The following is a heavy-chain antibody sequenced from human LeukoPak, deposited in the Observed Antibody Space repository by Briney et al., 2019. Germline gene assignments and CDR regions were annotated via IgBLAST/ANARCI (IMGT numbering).Heavy chain of an antibody. CDR3: ARGSQFPDP. V-gene: IGHV4-38-2*02. CDR1: GYSISTGYY. J-gene: IGHJ5*02. Sequence: SENLSLTCTVSGYSISTGYYWGWIRQPPGKGLEWIGSMYHTGNTNYNPSLKSRVTISVDTSKNQFSLKLRSVTAADTAVYYCARGSQFPDPWGQGTLVTVSP. CDR2: MYHTGNT. D-gene: IGHD2-21*01.